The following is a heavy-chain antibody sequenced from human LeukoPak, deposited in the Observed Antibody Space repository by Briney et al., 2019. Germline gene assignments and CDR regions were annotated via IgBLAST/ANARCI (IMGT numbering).Heavy chain of an antibody. CDR1: GASISSGNYY. J-gene: IGHJ4*02. D-gene: IGHD2-2*01. V-gene: IGHV4-31*03. CDR3: ARGWGYCSSTSCPGDY. CDR2: ISYSGST. Sequence: SQTLSLTCTVSGASISSGNYYWSWIRQHPGKGLEWIGYISYSGSTNYNPSLKSRVTISVDTSKNQFSLKLSSVTAADTAVYYCARGWGYCSSTSCPGDYWGQGTLVTVSS.